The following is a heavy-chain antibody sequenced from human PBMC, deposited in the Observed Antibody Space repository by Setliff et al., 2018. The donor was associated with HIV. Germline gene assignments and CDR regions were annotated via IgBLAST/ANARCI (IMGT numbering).Heavy chain of an antibody. CDR1: GYTFTSYG. CDR2: ISAYNGNT. CDR3: ARDDPLYYDSSGYYYVVAFDI. Sequence: ASVKVSCKASGYTFTSYGISWVRQAPGQGLEWMGWISAYNGNTNYPQKLQGRVTMTTDTSTSTAYMELRSLRSDDTAVYYCARDDPLYYDSSGYYYVVAFDIWGQGTMVTVSS. V-gene: IGHV1-18*01. D-gene: IGHD3-22*01. J-gene: IGHJ3*02.